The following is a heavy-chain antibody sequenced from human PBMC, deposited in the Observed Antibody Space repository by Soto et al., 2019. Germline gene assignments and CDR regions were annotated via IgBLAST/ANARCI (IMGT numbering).Heavy chain of an antibody. J-gene: IGHJ6*03. Sequence: ASVKVSCKASGYTFTSYGISWVRQAPGQGLEWMGWISAYNGNTNYAQKFQGRVTMTRDTSTSTVYMELSSLRSEDTAVYYCARDRVAIEGNYMDVWGKGTTVTVSS. CDR2: ISAYNGNT. V-gene: IGHV1-18*01. D-gene: IGHD1-26*01. CDR1: GYTFTSYG. CDR3: ARDRVAIEGNYMDV.